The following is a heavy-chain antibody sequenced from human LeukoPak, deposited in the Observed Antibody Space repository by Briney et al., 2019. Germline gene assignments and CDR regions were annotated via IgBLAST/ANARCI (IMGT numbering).Heavy chain of an antibody. Sequence: PGGSLRLSCAASGFTFSSCAMSWVRQAPGKGLEWVSAISGSGGSTYYADSVKGRFTISRDNSKNTLYLQMNSLRAEDTAVYYCAKALFTVKTIFGVVFDYWGQGTLVTVSS. CDR1: GFTFSSCA. V-gene: IGHV3-23*01. CDR2: ISGSGGST. D-gene: IGHD3-3*01. J-gene: IGHJ4*02. CDR3: AKALFTVKTIFGVVFDY.